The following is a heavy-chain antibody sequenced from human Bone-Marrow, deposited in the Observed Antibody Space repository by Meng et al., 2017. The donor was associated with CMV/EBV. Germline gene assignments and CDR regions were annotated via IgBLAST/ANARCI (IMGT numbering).Heavy chain of an antibody. CDR3: ARYSEGLGGVFDS. D-gene: IGHD2-21*01. CDR2: IYYSGNT. Sequence: SETLSLTCTVSGGSVNSDNYFWSWIRQHPGKGLEWIGYIYYSGNTFYDPSLESRVSISVDTSNNQFSLKLNSVTAADTAAYYCARYSEGLGGVFDSWGQGSLVTVSS. CDR1: GGSVNSDNYF. V-gene: IGHV4-31*03. J-gene: IGHJ4*02.